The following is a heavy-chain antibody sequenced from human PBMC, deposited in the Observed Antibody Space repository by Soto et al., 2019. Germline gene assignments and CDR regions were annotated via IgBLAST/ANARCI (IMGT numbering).Heavy chain of an antibody. J-gene: IGHJ1*01. D-gene: IGHD3-22*01. Sequence: QLQLQESGPGLVKPSETLSLACTVSGGSVSSTNHYWGWIRQPPGKGLEWIGDIYYSGMTRYNPSLKGRVTMSVDTSQNQFSLRLNSVTAADTAIYYCARHGYYYDSTGYYYFLWGQGTLVTVSS. CDR3: ARHGYYYDSTGYYYFL. CDR1: GGSVSSTNHY. CDR2: IYYSGMT. V-gene: IGHV4-39*01.